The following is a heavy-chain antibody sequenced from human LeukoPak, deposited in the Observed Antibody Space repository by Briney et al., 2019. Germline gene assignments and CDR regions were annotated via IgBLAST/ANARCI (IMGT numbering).Heavy chain of an antibody. J-gene: IGHJ3*02. D-gene: IGHD3-22*01. CDR1: GGPISSGDYY. CDR3: ARRGSGSGFGAFDI. CDR2: IYYSGST. Sequence: PSETLSLTCTVSGGPISSGDYYWSWICQPPGKGLEWIGYIYYSGSTYYNPSLKSRVTISVDTSKNQFSLKLSSVTAADTAVYYCARRGSGSGFGAFDIWGQGTMVTVSS. V-gene: IGHV4-30-4*01.